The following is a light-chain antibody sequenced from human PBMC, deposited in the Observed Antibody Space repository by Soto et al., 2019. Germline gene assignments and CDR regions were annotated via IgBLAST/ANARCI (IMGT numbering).Light chain of an antibody. CDR1: QSVSSN. CDR2: GAS. J-gene: IGKJ4*01. V-gene: IGKV3-15*01. CDR3: QQYINFPRT. Sequence: EIVMTQSPATLSLSPGEGATLSCRTSQSVSSNLVWYQHKPGQAPRLLIYGASTRATDVPARFSGSGSGTDFTLTISSLQSEDYAVYYCQQYINFPRTFGGGTKVDIK.